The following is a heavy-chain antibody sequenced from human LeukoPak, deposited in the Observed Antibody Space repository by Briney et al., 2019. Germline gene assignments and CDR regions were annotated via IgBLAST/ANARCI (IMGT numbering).Heavy chain of an antibody. CDR3: ARGGRWGNDAFDI. Sequence: PSDTLSLTCTVSGGSIISSNYYWAWVRQPPGKGLEWIEEINHSASTNYNPYLKSRVTISVDTSKNQFSLKLSSVTAADTAVYYCARGGRWGNDAFDIWGQGTMVTVSS. CDR1: GGSIISSNYY. J-gene: IGHJ3*02. CDR2: INHSAST. V-gene: IGHV4-39*07. D-gene: IGHD3-16*01.